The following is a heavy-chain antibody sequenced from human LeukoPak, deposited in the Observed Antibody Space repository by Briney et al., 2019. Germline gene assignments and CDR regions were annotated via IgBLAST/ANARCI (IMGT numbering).Heavy chain of an antibody. CDR3: ARGVLGYCSGGSCYAWFDP. Sequence: SVKVSCKASGGTFSSYAISWVRQAPGQGLEWMGGIIPIFCTANYAQRFQGRVTITADESTSTAYMELSSLRSEDTAVYYCARGVLGYCSGGSCYAWFDPWGQGTLVTVSS. CDR1: GGTFSSYA. J-gene: IGHJ5*02. D-gene: IGHD2-15*01. V-gene: IGHV1-69*13. CDR2: IIPIFCTA.